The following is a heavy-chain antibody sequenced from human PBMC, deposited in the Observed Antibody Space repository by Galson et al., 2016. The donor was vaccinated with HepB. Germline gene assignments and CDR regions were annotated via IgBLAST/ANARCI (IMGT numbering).Heavy chain of an antibody. V-gene: IGHV4-59*01. CDR1: SGSISFYY. Sequence: SETLSLTCSVSSGSISFYYWSWIRQSPGKGLEWIGYIYYTGSTDYNPSLKGRVTMSVDTSKNQFSLKRTSVPAADTAVYYCARSPPGLYPRVPAATNNYFDPWGQGILVTVST. CDR2: IYYTGST. D-gene: IGHD2-21*02. CDR3: ARSPPGLYPRVPAATNNYFDP. J-gene: IGHJ5*02.